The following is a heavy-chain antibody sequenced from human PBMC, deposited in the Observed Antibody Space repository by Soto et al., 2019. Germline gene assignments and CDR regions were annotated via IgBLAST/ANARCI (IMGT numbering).Heavy chain of an antibody. V-gene: IGHV4-30-2*01. J-gene: IGHJ6*02. CDR2: IYYSGTT. CDR1: NGSVSSGTYS. Sequence: SETLSLTCTVSNGSVSSGTYSWSWVRQPPGKGLEWIGYIYYSGTTYYTPSLKSRLTMSMDRANDHFSLNLTSVTAADTAVYFCARGHYYYGMDVWGQGITVTVPS. CDR3: ARGHYYYGMDV.